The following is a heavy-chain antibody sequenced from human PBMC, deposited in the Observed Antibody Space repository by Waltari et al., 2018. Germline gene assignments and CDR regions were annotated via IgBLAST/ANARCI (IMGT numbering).Heavy chain of an antibody. CDR3: ARSLVYDTSGDEAFDI. V-gene: IGHV3-21*04. CDR2: ISSSSSYK. D-gene: IGHD3-22*01. J-gene: IGHJ3*02. Sequence: WVRLAPGKGLEWVSLISSSSSYKYYADSVKGRFTISRDNAKNSLYLQMNSLRAEDTAVYYCARSLVYDTSGDEAFDIWGQGTMVTVSS.